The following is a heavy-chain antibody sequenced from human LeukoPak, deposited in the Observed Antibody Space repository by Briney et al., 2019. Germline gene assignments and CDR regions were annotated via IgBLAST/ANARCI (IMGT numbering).Heavy chain of an antibody. CDR3: ARPTEPRGALSPLKYCSGGSCSPADY. V-gene: IGHV3-30*02. D-gene: IGHD2-15*01. Sequence: PGGSLRLSCAASGFTFSSYGMHWVRQAPGKGLEWVAFIRYDGSNKYYADSVKGRFTISRDNSKNTLYLQMNSLRAEDTAVYYCARPTEPRGALSPLKYCSGGSCSPADYWGQGTLVTVSS. J-gene: IGHJ4*02. CDR1: GFTFSSYG. CDR2: IRYDGSNK.